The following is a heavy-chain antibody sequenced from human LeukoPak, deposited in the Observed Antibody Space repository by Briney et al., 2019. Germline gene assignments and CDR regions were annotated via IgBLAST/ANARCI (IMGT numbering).Heavy chain of an antibody. Sequence: PSQTLSLTCTASGCSISSGDYYWCRLPPPPGKDLEWIGYIYYSGSTYYHPSLKSRVTISVDTSKNQFSLKLSSVTAADTAVYYCARSAGWYDYWGQGTLVTVSS. D-gene: IGHD2-15*01. CDR1: GCSISSGDYY. CDR2: IYYSGST. CDR3: ARSAGWYDY. V-gene: IGHV4-30-4*01. J-gene: IGHJ4*02.